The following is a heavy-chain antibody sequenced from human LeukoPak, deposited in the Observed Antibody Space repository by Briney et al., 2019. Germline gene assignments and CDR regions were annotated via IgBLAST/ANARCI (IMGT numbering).Heavy chain of an antibody. D-gene: IGHD1-1*01. J-gene: IGHJ5*02. V-gene: IGHV1-2*02. CDR3: ARECVNSGFDL. CDR1: GYTFTTYY. Sequence: ASVRVSCTASGYTFTTYYMHWVRQAPGQGLEWMGWINPNSGGTSYAQKFQGRVTMTRDTSISTAYMDLSRLQSDDTAVYYCARECVNSGFDLWGQGTLVTVSS. CDR2: INPNSGGT.